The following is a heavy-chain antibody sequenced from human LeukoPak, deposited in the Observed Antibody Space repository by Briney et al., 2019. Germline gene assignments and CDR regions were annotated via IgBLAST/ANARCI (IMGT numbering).Heavy chain of an antibody. CDR3: LGSNIAVV. D-gene: IGHD6-19*01. CDR2: INQDGSEE. CDR1: GSPFRKSW. Sequence: GGPLRLPFAALGSPFRKSWMTWAGQAPGKGLEWVANINQDGSEEHYVDSVKGRFTISRDNAKNSLFLQMNSLRAEDTADYYCLGSNIAVVWGQGALVTVSS. J-gene: IGHJ4*02. V-gene: IGHV3-7*01.